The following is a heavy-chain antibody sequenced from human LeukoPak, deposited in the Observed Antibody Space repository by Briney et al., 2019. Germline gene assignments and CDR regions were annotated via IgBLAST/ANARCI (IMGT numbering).Heavy chain of an antibody. J-gene: IGHJ4*02. CDR2: VYYSGST. CDR3: AREGTRSGWGDTFDY. V-gene: IGHV4-59*01. Sequence: TLSXTCTVSGGSISNYYWSWIRQSPGKGLEGIGYVYYSGSTTYNPSLKSRVAISVHTSKNQFSLRLNSVTAADTAVYYCAREGTRSGWGDTFDYWGQGTLVTVSS. CDR1: GGSISNYY. D-gene: IGHD6-19*01.